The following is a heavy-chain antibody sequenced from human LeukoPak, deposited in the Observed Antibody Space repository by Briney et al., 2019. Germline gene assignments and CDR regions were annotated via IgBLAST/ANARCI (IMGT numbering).Heavy chain of an antibody. Sequence: SETLSLTCTVSGGSISSSSYYWGWIRQPPGKGLEWIGSIYYSGSTYYNPSLKSRVTISVDTSKNQFSLKLSSVTAADTAVYYCAKDFSDYVWGSYRSDAFDIWGQGTMVTVSS. J-gene: IGHJ3*02. CDR3: AKDFSDYVWGSYRSDAFDI. CDR2: IYYSGST. D-gene: IGHD3-16*02. CDR1: GGSISSSSYY. V-gene: IGHV4-39*07.